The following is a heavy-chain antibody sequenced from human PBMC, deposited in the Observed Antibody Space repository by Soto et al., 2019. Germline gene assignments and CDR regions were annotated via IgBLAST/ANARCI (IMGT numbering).Heavy chain of an antibody. CDR1: GYTFTSYG. CDR2: ISAYNGNT. D-gene: IGHD2-15*01. V-gene: IGHV1-18*01. J-gene: IGHJ4*02. CDR3: AGMGYCSGGSCYPTVLGSY. Sequence: QVQLVQSGAEVKKPGASVKVSCKASGYTFTSYGISWVRQAPGQGLEWMGWISAYNGNTNYAQKLQGRVTMTTDTSTSTAYMELRSLGSDDTAVYYCAGMGYCSGGSCYPTVLGSYWGQGTLVTVSS.